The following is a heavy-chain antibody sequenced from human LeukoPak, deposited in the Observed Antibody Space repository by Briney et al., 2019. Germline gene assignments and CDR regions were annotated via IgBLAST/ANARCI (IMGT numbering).Heavy chain of an antibody. CDR3: ARGKQWLVSGFVFDY. D-gene: IGHD6-19*01. V-gene: IGHV3-23*01. J-gene: IGHJ4*02. CDR1: GFTFSGYA. Sequence: HPGGSLRLSCAASGFTFSGYAMSWVRQAPGKGLEWVSGITGSGTNTYYADSVKGRFTISRDNAKNSLYLQMNSLRAEDTAVYYCARGKQWLVSGFVFDYWGQGTLVTVSS. CDR2: ITGSGTNT.